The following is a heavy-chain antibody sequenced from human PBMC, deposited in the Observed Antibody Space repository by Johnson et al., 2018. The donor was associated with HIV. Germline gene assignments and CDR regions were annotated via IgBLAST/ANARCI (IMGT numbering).Heavy chain of an antibody. CDR1: GFTVDSNY. J-gene: IGHJ3*02. CDR3: VQGVPNQAGAFDI. V-gene: IGHV3-66*01. D-gene: IGHD6-19*01. Sequence: EVQLVESGGGVVQPGRSLRISCAASGFTVDSNYMSWVRQAPGKGLEWVSVIYSGGNTYYADSVKGRCTISRDTSKNTLYLQMNSLRPEDTAVYYCVQGVPNQAGAFDIWGRGTMVTVSS. CDR2: IYSGGNT.